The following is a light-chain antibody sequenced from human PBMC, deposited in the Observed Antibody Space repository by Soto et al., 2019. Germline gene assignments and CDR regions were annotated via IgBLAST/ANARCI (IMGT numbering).Light chain of an antibody. CDR3: QRYDTSAWR. V-gene: IGKV3-20*01. CDR2: GAS. J-gene: IGKJ1*01. CDR1: QSVSSNY. Sequence: EVVFTQSPGTLSFSAGERATLSCRASQSVSSNYLAWYQQKPGQSPRLLIYGASNRASGVSDMFSGSGSVTDFTLTIYILEPEDFAVYYCQRYDTSAWRFGQGNKMEI.